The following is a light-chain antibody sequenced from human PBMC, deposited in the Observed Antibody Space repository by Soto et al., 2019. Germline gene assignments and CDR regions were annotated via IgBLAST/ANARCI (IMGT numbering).Light chain of an antibody. J-gene: IGKJ1*01. CDR2: GAS. CDR1: QSVSSDY. V-gene: IGKV3-20*01. Sequence: EIVLTQSPGTLSLSPGERATLSCRASQSVSSDYLAWYQQKPGQAPRLLIYGASSRATGIPDRFIGSASGTEFTLTISSLQSEDFAVYYCQQYSNWPRTFGQGTKVEIK. CDR3: QQYSNWPRT.